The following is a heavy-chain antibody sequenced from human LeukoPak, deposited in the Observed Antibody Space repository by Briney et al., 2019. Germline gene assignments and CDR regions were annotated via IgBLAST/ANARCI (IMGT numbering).Heavy chain of an antibody. CDR3: ARGRDGWFDP. CDR2: IYHSGST. D-gene: IGHD2-21*01. V-gene: IGHV4-38-2*01. CDR1: GYSISSGYY. J-gene: IGHJ5*02. Sequence: SETLSLTCAVSGYSISSGYYRGWIRQPPGKGLEWIGSIYHSGSTYYNPSLKSRVTISVDTSKNQFSLKLSSVTAADTAVYYCARGRDGWFDPWGQGTLVTVSS.